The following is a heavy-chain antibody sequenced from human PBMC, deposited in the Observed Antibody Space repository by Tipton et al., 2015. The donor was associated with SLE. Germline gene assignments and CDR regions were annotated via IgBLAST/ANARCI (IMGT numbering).Heavy chain of an antibody. Sequence: TLSLTCAVYGGSFSGYYWSWIRQPPGKELEWIGYIYYSGSTNYNPSLKSRVTISVDTSKNQFSLKLSSVTAADTAVYYCARDGSGWTGYWYFDLWGRGTPVTVSS. CDR1: GGSFSGYY. CDR2: IYYSGST. D-gene: IGHD6-19*01. J-gene: IGHJ2*01. V-gene: IGHV4-59*01. CDR3: ARDGSGWTGYWYFDL.